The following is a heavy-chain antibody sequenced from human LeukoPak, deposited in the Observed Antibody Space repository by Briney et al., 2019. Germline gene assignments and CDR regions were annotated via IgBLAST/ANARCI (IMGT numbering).Heavy chain of an antibody. CDR2: ISTGGNT. Sequence: PGRSLRLSCAASGFTVSSNYMSWVRQAPGKGLEWVSLISTGGNTYYTDSVKGRFTPSRDNSKNTVYLQMNSLRVEDTAMYYCATISDLWYYFGSWGQGTLVTVS. D-gene: IGHD2-8*02. J-gene: IGHJ4*02. CDR1: GFTVSSNY. V-gene: IGHV3-66*01. CDR3: ATISDLWYYFGS.